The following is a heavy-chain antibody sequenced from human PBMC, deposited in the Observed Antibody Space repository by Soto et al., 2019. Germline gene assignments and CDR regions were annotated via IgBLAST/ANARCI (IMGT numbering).Heavy chain of an antibody. J-gene: IGHJ6*02. D-gene: IGHD2-2*01. V-gene: IGHV3-11*05. Sequence: GGSLRLSCAASGFTFSDYYMSWIRQAPGKGLEWVSYISSSSSYTDYAAPVKGRFTISRDDSKNTLYLQMNSLKTEDTAVYYCTTDRIVVVPAASFYYYYGMDVWGQGTTVTVSS. CDR3: TTDRIVVVPAASFYYYYGMDV. CDR1: GFTFSDYY. CDR2: ISSSSSYT.